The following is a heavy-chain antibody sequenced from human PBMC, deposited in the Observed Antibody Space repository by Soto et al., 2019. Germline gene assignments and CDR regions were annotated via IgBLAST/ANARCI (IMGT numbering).Heavy chain of an antibody. D-gene: IGHD3-3*01. Sequence: QVQLVQSGAEVKKPGSSVKVSCKASGGTFSSYAISWVRQAPGQGLEWMGGIIPIFGTANYAQKFQGRVTITADESTSTAYMELSSLRSEDTAVYYCARESPYAFWSGYYINDGMDVWGQGTTVTVSS. J-gene: IGHJ6*02. V-gene: IGHV1-69*01. CDR3: ARESPYAFWSGYYINDGMDV. CDR1: GGTFSSYA. CDR2: IIPIFGTA.